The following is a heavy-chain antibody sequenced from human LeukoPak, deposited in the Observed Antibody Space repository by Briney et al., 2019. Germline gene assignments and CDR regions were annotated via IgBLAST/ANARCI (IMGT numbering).Heavy chain of an antibody. CDR3: ARGVEPLAANTLAY. Sequence: GGSLRLSRAASAFTVITNDMTSVRQAPGKGLEWVSVLYIDGNTKYADSVQGRFTISRDNSKNTLYLEMNSLSPDDTAVYYCARGVEPLAANTLAYWGQGTLATVSS. D-gene: IGHD1-14*01. V-gene: IGHV3-53*01. CDR2: LYIDGNT. CDR1: AFTVITND. J-gene: IGHJ4*02.